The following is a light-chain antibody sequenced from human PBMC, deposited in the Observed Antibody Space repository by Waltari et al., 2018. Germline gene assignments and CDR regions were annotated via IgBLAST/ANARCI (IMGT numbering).Light chain of an antibody. CDR3: QQYSTFPPT. CDR1: QAISTF. V-gene: IGKV1-16*02. J-gene: IGKJ4*01. CDR2: AAS. Sequence: CRASQAISTFLAWFQLKPGKAPKSLIYAASTLQTGVSSNFSGSGAGTDFTLTISSLQPGDCATYYCQQYSTFPPTFGGGTRVEI.